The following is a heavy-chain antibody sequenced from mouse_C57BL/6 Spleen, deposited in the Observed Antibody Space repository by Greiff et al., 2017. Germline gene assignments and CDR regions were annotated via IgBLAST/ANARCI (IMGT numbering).Heavy chain of an antibody. J-gene: IGHJ4*01. D-gene: IGHD2-3*01. CDR3: ARDDGYAMDY. Sequence: VMLVESGPGLVQPSQSLSITCTVSGFSLTSYGVHWVRQSPGKGLEWLGVIWSGGSTDYNAAFISRLSISKDNSKSQVFFKMNSLQADDTAIYYCARDDGYAMDYWGQGTSVTVSS. V-gene: IGHV2-2*01. CDR1: GFSLTSYG. CDR2: IWSGGST.